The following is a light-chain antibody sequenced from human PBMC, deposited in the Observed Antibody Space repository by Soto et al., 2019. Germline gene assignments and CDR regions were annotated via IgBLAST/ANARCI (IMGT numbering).Light chain of an antibody. CDR2: DAS. V-gene: IGKV1D-8*03. J-gene: IGKJ5*01. Sequence: VILLTQCTSLLSVSAGARVSISCGMSQGISSYLAWYQQKEGKAPRLLLYDASDLETGVPSSFSGSGYGTGFTFTISSLQTEDFATYYSQQYESLPLTFGQGTRLEIK. CDR3: QQYESLPLT. CDR1: QGISSY.